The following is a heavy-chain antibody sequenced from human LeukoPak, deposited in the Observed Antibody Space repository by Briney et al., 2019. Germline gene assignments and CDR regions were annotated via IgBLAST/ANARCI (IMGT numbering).Heavy chain of an antibody. V-gene: IGHV1-18*01. D-gene: IGHD5-12*01. Sequence: ASVKVSCKASGYTFTSYGISWVRQAPGQGLEWMGWISAYNGNTNYAQKLQGRVTMTTDTSTSTAYMELRSLRSDDTAVYYCASQDIVATSGYFDYWGQGTLVTVSS. CDR2: ISAYNGNT. CDR1: GYTFTSYG. CDR3: ASQDIVATSGYFDY. J-gene: IGHJ4*02.